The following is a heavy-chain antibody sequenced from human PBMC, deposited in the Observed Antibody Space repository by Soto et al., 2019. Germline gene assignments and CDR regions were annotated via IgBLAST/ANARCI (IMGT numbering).Heavy chain of an antibody. J-gene: IGHJ5*02. CDR2: IYYSGST. V-gene: IGHV4-59*08. CDR1: GGSISSYY. Sequence: SETLSLTCTVSGGSISSYYWSWIRQPPGKGLEWIGYIYYSGSTNYNPSLKSRVTISVDTSKNQFSLKLSSVTAADTAVYYCARHGNRFSSSWYWFDPWGQGTLVTVSS. D-gene: IGHD6-13*01. CDR3: ARHGNRFSSSWYWFDP.